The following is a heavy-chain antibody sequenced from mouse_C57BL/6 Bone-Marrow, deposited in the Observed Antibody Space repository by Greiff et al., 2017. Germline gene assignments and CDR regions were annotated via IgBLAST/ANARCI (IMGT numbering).Heavy chain of an antibody. CDR3: ARPYYGNYVDYAMDY. D-gene: IGHD2-1*01. J-gene: IGHJ4*01. Sequence: EVKVVESGGGLVQPGGSLKLSCAASGFTFSDYYMYWVRQTPEKRLEWVAYISNGGGSTYYPDTVKGRFTISRDNAKNTLYLQMSRLKAEDTAMYYCARPYYGNYVDYAMDYWGQGTSVTVSS. CDR2: ISNGGGST. CDR1: GFTFSDYY. V-gene: IGHV5-12*01.